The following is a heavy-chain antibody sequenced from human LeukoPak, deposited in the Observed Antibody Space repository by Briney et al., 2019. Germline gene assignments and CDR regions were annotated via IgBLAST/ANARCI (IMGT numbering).Heavy chain of an antibody. V-gene: IGHV4-39*01. J-gene: IGHJ4*02. CDR1: GGSISSSSYY. D-gene: IGHD1-26*01. Sequence: SETLSLTCTVSGGSISSSSYYWGWIRQPPGKGLEWIGSIYYSGSIYYNPSLKSRVTISVDTSKNQFSLKLSSVTAADTAVYYCASWNYSGSDYWGQGTLVTVSS. CDR3: ASWNYSGSDY. CDR2: IYYSGSI.